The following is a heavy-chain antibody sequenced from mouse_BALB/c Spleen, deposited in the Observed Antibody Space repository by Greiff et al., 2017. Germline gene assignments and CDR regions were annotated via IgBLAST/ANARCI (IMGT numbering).Heavy chain of an antibody. D-gene: IGHD1-2*01. CDR1: GFTFTDYY. CDR2: IRNKANGYTS. J-gene: IGHJ2*01. Sequence: EVMLVESGGGLVQPGGSLRLSCATSGFTFTDYYMSWVRQPPGKALEWLGFIRNKANGYTSEYSASVKGRFTISRDNSQSILYLQMNTLRAEDSATYYWARDRAGHYEGYGRDFDYWGQGTTLTVSA. CDR3: ARDRAGHYEGYGRDFDY. V-gene: IGHV7-3*02.